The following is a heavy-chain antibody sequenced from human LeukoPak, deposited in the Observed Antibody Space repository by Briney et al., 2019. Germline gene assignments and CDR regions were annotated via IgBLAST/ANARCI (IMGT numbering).Heavy chain of an antibody. CDR2: IYTSGST. Sequence: SETLSLTCTVSGGSISSYYWSWIRQPAGKGLEWIGRIYTSGSTNYNPSLKSRVTMSVDTSKNQFSLKLSSVTAADTAVYYCARAGYYYDSSGYLPVFDYWGQGTLVTVPS. D-gene: IGHD3-22*01. J-gene: IGHJ4*02. CDR1: GGSISSYY. CDR3: ARAGYYYDSSGYLPVFDY. V-gene: IGHV4-4*07.